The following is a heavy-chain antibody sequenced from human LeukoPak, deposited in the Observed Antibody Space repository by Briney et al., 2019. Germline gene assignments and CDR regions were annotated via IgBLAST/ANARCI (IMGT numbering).Heavy chain of an antibody. D-gene: IGHD3-22*01. V-gene: IGHV3-21*04. CDR2: ISSSGSYI. CDR3: AKDFSSGYYYFDY. J-gene: IGHJ4*02. CDR1: GFTFSSYN. Sequence: PGGSLRLSCAASGFTFSSYNMNWVRQAPGKGLEWVSSISSSGSYIYYADSMKGRFTISRDNAKNSLYLQMNGLRAEDTALYYCAKDFSSGYYYFDYWGQGTLVTVSS.